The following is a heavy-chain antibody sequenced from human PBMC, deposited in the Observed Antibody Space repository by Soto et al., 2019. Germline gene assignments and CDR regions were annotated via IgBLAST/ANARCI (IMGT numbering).Heavy chain of an antibody. Sequence: PGGSLRLSCAASGFTFSSYGMHWVRQAPGKGLEWVAVIWYDGSNKYYADSVKGRFTISRDNSKNTLYLQMNSLRAEDTAVYYCASSHDGTSLSSGWTFDYWGQGTLVTVSS. J-gene: IGHJ4*02. V-gene: IGHV3-33*01. CDR1: GFTFSSYG. D-gene: IGHD6-19*01. CDR3: ASSHDGTSLSSGWTFDY. CDR2: IWYDGSNK.